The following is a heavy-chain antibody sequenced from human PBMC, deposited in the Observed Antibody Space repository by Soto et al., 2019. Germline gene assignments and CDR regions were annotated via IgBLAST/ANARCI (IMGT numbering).Heavy chain of an antibody. CDR1: GFTFNNYA. CDR2: ISGGGDTT. CDR3: AKGRGGSGSLTPRVDF. D-gene: IGHD3-10*01. V-gene: IGHV3-23*01. Sequence: EVQLLESGGGLVQPGGSLRLSCAASGFTFNNYAMTWVRQAPGKGLEWVSAISGGGDTTSYAHSVKGRFTVSRDGSKNTLYLQMSSLRAEDTALYSCAKGRGGSGSLTPRVDFWGQGTLVTVSS. J-gene: IGHJ4*02.